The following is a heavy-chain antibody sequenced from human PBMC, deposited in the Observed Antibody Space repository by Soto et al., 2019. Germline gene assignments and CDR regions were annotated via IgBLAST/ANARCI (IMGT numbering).Heavy chain of an antibody. CDR3: ARGSIAVAVPDY. CDR2: INHSGST. Sequence: SETLSLTCAVYGGSFSGYYWSWIRQPPGKGLEWIGEINHSGSTNYNPSLKSRVTISVDTSKNQFSLKLSSVTAADTAVYYCARGSIAVAVPDYWGQGTLVTVSS. V-gene: IGHV4-34*01. CDR1: GGSFSGYY. J-gene: IGHJ4*02. D-gene: IGHD6-19*01.